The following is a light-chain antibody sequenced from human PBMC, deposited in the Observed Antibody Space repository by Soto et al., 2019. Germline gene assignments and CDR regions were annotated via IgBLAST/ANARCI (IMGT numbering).Light chain of an antibody. CDR2: DVS. J-gene: IGLJ2*01. CDR1: SSDVGGYNY. Sequence: QSALTQPASVSGSPGQSITISCTGTSSDVGGYNYVSWYQQYPGEVPKLMICDVSYRPSGVSNRFSGSKSGNTASLTISGLQAEDEADYYCSSYTSSGTVVFGGGTKLTVL. CDR3: SSYTSSGTVV. V-gene: IGLV2-14*01.